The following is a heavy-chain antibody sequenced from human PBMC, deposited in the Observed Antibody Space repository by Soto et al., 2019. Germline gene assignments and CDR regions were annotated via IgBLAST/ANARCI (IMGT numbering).Heavy chain of an antibody. CDR1: GGSISSGGYF. Sequence: SETLSLTCTVSGGSISSGGYFWSWIRQPPGKGREWIGHIYDSEKKYYDPSLKSRVNISVDMSKNQFSLKLSSVTAADTAVYFCARAMGDSYFDYWGQGTLVTVSS. CDR3: ARAMGDSYFDY. CDR2: IYDSEKK. V-gene: IGHV4-31*03. D-gene: IGHD4-4*01. J-gene: IGHJ4*02.